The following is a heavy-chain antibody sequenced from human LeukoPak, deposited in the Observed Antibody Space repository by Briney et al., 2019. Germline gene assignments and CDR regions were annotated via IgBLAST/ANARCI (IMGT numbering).Heavy chain of an antibody. CDR2: MSYDGSNK. Sequence: PGGSLRLSCAASGFTFSSYAMHWVRQAPGKGLEWVAVMSYDGSNKYYADSVKGRFTISRDSSKNTLYLQMNSLRAEDTAVYYCARAALRTYFDYWGQGTLVTVSS. CDR1: GFTFSSYA. CDR3: ARAALRTYFDY. J-gene: IGHJ4*02. D-gene: IGHD2-15*01. V-gene: IGHV3-30*01.